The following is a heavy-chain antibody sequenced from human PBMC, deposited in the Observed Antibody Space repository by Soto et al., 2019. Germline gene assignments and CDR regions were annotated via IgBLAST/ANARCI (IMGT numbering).Heavy chain of an antibody. CDR3: ARGYDILTGYHPNWFDP. J-gene: IGHJ5*02. D-gene: IGHD3-9*01. Sequence: SETLSLTCTVSGGSISSGGYYWSWIRQHPGKGLEWIGYIYYSGSTYYNPSLKSRVTISVDTSKNQFSLKLSSVTAADTAVYYCARGYDILTGYHPNWFDPWGQGTLVTVSS. CDR1: GGSISSGGYY. CDR2: IYYSGST. V-gene: IGHV4-31*03.